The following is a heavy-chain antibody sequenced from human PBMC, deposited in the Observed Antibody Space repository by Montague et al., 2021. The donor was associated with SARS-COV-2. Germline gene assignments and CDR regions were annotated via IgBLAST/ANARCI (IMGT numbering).Heavy chain of an antibody. Sequence: SETLSLTCAVYGGSITDYYWSWIRQPPGKGLEWIGEINHRGTSNYNPSLKSRVSISVDTSKNQFSLYLGSVTAADTAVYYCARGRQHFNMIVVDMTGGGYYFDYWAQGTLVTVSS. D-gene: IGHD3-22*01. CDR1: GGSITDYY. CDR3: ARGRQHFNMIVVDMTGGGYYFDY. CDR2: INHRGTS. J-gene: IGHJ4*02. V-gene: IGHV4-34*01.